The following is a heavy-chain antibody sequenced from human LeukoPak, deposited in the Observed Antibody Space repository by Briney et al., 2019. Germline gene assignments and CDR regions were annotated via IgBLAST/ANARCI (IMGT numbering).Heavy chain of an antibody. Sequence: GRSLRPSCAASGFTFDDYAMHWVRQAPGKGLEWVSGISWNSGSIGYADSVKGRFTISRDNAKNSLYLQMNSLRAEDTALYYCAKDMRAITMIVVAPGVFDYWGQGTLVTVSS. CDR2: ISWNSGSI. CDR1: GFTFDDYA. V-gene: IGHV3-9*01. CDR3: AKDMRAITMIVVAPGVFDY. J-gene: IGHJ4*02. D-gene: IGHD3-22*01.